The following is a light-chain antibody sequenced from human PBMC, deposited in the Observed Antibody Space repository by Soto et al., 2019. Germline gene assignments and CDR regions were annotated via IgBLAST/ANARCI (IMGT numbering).Light chain of an antibody. CDR1: SSDIGDYDY. J-gene: IGLJ1*01. Sequence: QSALTQPASVSASPGQSITISCTGTSSDIGDYDYVSWYQQHPGKAPKLIIYEVVNRPSGVPDRFSGSKSGNTASLTVSGLQAEDEADYYCSSYAGSSNVFGTGTQLTVL. CDR3: SSYAGSSNV. CDR2: EVV. V-gene: IGLV2-8*01.